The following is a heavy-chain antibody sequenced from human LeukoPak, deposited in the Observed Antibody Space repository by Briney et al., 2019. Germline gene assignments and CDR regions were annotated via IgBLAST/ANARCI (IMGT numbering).Heavy chain of an antibody. D-gene: IGHD3-22*01. CDR3: TSPYYYDSCGYYSDY. V-gene: IGHV3-73*01. CDR2: IRSKANSYAT. Sequence: GGSLRLSCAASGFTFSGSAMHWVRQASGKGLEWVGRIRSKANSYATAYAASVKGRFTISRDDSKNTAYLQMNSLKTEDTAVYYCTSPYYYDSCGYYSDYWGQGTLVTVSS. J-gene: IGHJ4*02. CDR1: GFTFSGSA.